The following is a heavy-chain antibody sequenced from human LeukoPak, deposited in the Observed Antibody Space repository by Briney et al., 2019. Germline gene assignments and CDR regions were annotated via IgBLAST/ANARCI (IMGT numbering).Heavy chain of an antibody. Sequence: PGGSLRLSCEGSGFTFSGYAMSWIRQPPGKGLEWIGEINHSGSTNYNPSLKSRVTISVDTSKNQFSLKLSSVTAADTAVYYCARVPYKQGIDYWGQGTLVTVSS. CDR3: ARVPYKQGIDY. J-gene: IGHJ4*02. V-gene: IGHV4-34*01. CDR1: GFTFSGYA. CDR2: INHSGST. D-gene: IGHD7-27*01.